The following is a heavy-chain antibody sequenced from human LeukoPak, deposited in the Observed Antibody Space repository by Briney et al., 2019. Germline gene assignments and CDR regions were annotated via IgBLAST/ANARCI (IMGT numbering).Heavy chain of an antibody. J-gene: IGHJ2*01. CDR1: GGSISNYY. Sequence: PETLSLTCTVSGGSISNYYWIWIRQPPGKGLEWIGNIYYSGITNYKSSLKSRVTMSVDTSKNQFSLNLKSVTAADTAVYYCAGGTRYWYFDLWGRGTLVTVSS. V-gene: IGHV4-59*01. CDR3: AGGTRYWYFDL. CDR2: IYYSGIT.